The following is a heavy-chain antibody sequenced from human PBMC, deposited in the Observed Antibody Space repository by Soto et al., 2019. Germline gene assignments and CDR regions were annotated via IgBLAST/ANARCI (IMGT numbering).Heavy chain of an antibody. Sequence: GGSLRLSCAASGFTFRSYAMHWVRQAPGKGLEWVAVISYDESDKYYADSLKGRFTIYRDNSKNTLYLQMNSLRCEDTAVYYCARDLSVAGPDYWGQGNLVTVSA. CDR1: GFTFRSYA. J-gene: IGHJ4*02. V-gene: IGHV3-30*03. D-gene: IGHD6-19*01. CDR3: ARDLSVAGPDY. CDR2: ISYDESDK.